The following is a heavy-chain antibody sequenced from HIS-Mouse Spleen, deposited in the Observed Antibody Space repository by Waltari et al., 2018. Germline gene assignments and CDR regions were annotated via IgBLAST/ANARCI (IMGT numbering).Heavy chain of an antibody. V-gene: IGHV4-39*07. CDR3: AREIPYSSSWYDWYFDL. J-gene: IGHJ2*01. D-gene: IGHD6-13*01. CDR2: IYYSGST. Sequence: QLQLQESGPGLVKPSETLSLTCTVPGGSISSRRSSWGWLRPPPGKGLEWIGSIYYSGSTYYNPSLKSRVTISVDTSKNQFSLKLSSVTAADTAVYYCAREIPYSSSWYDWYFDLWGRGTLVTVSS. CDR1: GGSISSRRSS.